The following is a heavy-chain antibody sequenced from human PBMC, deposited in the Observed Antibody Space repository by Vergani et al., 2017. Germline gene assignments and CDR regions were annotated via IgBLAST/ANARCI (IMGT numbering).Heavy chain of an antibody. CDR2: IKSEKDGGTI. Sequence: EVQLVESGGGLVKPGGSLRLFCAASGFILSDAWMSWVRQAPGKGLEWVGQIKSEKDGGTIEYAAPVKGRFTISRDDSKNTLNLQMNSLKTEDTALYYCMTYLGLVRGVAFWGQGTVVTVSS. CDR3: MTYLGLVRGVAF. J-gene: IGHJ4*02. CDR1: GFILSDAW. V-gene: IGHV3-15*01. D-gene: IGHD3-10*01.